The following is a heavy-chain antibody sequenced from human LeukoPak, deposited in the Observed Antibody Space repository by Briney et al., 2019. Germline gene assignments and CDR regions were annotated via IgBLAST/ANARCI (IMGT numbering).Heavy chain of an antibody. Sequence: RTGGSLRLSCSASGFNFETHAMHWVRQAPGKGLEWVAMIWRGGNYKFYADSVKGRISISRDDSRSAMYLQMDSLRPEDTAVYYCAKDLHGGYSSDYWGQGTLVTVFS. D-gene: IGHD4-23*01. CDR3: AKDLHGGYSSDY. CDR1: GFNFETHA. V-gene: IGHV3-30*02. CDR2: IWRGGNYK. J-gene: IGHJ4*02.